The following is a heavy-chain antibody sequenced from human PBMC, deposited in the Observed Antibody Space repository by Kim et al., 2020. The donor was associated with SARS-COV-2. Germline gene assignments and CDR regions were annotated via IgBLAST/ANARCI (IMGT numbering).Heavy chain of an antibody. CDR2: INPSGGST. CDR3: ARETTTGSGYYYVNAFDI. CDR1: GYTFTSYY. D-gene: IGHD3-22*01. J-gene: IGHJ3*02. Sequence: ASVKVSCKASGYTFTSYYMHWVRQAPGQGLEWMGIINPSGGSTSYAQKFQGRVTMTRDTSTSTVYMELSSLRSEDTAVYYCARETTTGSGYYYVNAFDIWGQGTMVTVSS. V-gene: IGHV1-46*01.